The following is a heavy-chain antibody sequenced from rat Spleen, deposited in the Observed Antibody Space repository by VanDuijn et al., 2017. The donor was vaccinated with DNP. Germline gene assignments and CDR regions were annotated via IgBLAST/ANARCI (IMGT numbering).Heavy chain of an antibody. CDR2: IGSDGYAP. V-gene: IGHV5-25*01. J-gene: IGHJ4*01. D-gene: IGHD1-6*01. CDR1: GFTFSDYY. CDR3: ARMMYTTDYYAMDA. Sequence: EVQLVESGGGLVQPGRSLKLSCAASGFTFSDYYMAWVRQAPTKGLEWVAYIGSDGYAPYYGDSVKGRLTISRDNAKSTLYLQMDSLRYEDTATYYCARMMYTTDYYAMDAWGQGTSVTVSS.